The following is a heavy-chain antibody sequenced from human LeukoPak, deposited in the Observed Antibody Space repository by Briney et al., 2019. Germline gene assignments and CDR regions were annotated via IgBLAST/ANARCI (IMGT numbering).Heavy chain of an antibody. CDR3: ARDSSGFYYGYNWFDP. V-gene: IGHV1-2*02. J-gene: IGHJ5*02. Sequence: ASVKVSCKASGYTFTGYYMHLVRQAPGPGLEWMGWINPNSGGTNSAQKFQGRVTMTRDTSISTAYMELSMLRFDDTAVYYCARDSSGFYYGYNWFDPWGQGTLVTVSS. D-gene: IGHD3-22*01. CDR1: GYTFTGYY. CDR2: INPNSGGT.